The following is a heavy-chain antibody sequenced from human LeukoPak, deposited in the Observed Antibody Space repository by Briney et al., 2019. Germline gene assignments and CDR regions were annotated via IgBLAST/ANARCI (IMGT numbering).Heavy chain of an antibody. CDR3: AGVLGRIHGPFDY. CDR2: IYYSGST. CDR1: GGSLSSHY. Sequence: SETLSLTCTVSGGSLSSHYWSWIRQPPGKGLEWIGYIYYSGSTNYTPSLKSRVTISVDTSKNQFSLKLSSVTAADTAVYYCAGVLGRIHGPFDYWGQGTLVTVS. D-gene: IGHD7-27*01. J-gene: IGHJ4*02. V-gene: IGHV4-59*11.